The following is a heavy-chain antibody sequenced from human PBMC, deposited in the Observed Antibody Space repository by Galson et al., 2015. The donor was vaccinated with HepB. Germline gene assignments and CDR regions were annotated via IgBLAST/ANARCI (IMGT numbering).Heavy chain of an antibody. CDR1: GFTFSHYY. CDR2: ISSSSSYT. J-gene: IGHJ5*02. D-gene: IGHD2/OR15-2a*01. V-gene: IGHV3-11*06. CDR3: VRDLTIEEFPA. Sequence: SLRLSCAASGFTFSHYYMTWIRQAPGKGLEWISYISSSSSYTEYADSVKGRFIISGDNAKNSLHLQMNSLRVEDTAVYYCVRDLTIEEFPAWGLGTLVTVSS.